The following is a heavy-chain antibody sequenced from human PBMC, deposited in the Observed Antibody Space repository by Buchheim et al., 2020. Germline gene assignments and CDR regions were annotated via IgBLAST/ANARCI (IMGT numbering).Heavy chain of an antibody. CDR2: ISSSGSTI. J-gene: IGHJ4*02. Sequence: EVQLVESGEGLVQPGGSLRLSCAASGFTFSSYEMNWVRQAPGKGLEWVSYISSSGSTIYYADSVKGRFTISRDNAKNSLYLQMNSLRAEDTAVYYCARGAYCGGDCYSSPFDYWGQGTL. CDR1: GFTFSSYE. CDR3: ARGAYCGGDCYSSPFDY. D-gene: IGHD2-21*02. V-gene: IGHV3-48*03.